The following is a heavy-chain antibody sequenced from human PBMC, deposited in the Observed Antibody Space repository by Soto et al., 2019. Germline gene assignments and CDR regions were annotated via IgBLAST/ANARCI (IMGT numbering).Heavy chain of an antibody. V-gene: IGHV3-33*01. CDR1: GFNFSNYA. Sequence: QVQLVESGGGVVQPGRSLRLSCAASGFNFSNYAMHWVRQAPGKGLEWVAVVWSDGDKKDYADSVKGRFSMSRDNSKNTLSLQMSSVRVEDTAVYYCAREGSVAGTSVIDNWGQGTLATVSS. D-gene: IGHD6-19*01. CDR2: VWSDGDKK. J-gene: IGHJ4*02. CDR3: AREGSVAGTSVIDN.